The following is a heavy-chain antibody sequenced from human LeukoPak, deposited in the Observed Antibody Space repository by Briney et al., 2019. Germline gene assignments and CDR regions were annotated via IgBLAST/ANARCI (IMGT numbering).Heavy chain of an antibody. Sequence: GASVKVSCKASGYTFTSYGISWVRQAPGQGLEWMGWISAYNGNTNYAQKLQGRVTMTTDTSTSTAYMELRSLRSDDTAVYHCARDSEVLLGAVAGIDYWGQGTLVTVSS. CDR2: ISAYNGNT. CDR3: ARDSEVLLGAVAGIDY. V-gene: IGHV1-18*01. CDR1: GYTFTSYG. D-gene: IGHD6-19*01. J-gene: IGHJ4*02.